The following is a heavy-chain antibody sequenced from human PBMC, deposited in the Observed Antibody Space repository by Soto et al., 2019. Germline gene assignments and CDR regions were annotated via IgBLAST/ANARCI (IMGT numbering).Heavy chain of an antibody. J-gene: IGHJ4*02. CDR3: AKSPAQYCSGGSCYLDY. CDR1: GFTFSSDA. CDR2: ISGSGGST. D-gene: IGHD2-15*01. V-gene: IGHV3-23*01. Sequence: EVQLLESGGGLVQPGGSLRLSCAASGFTFSSDAMSWVRQAPGKGLEWVSAISGSGGSTYYADSVKGRFTISRDNSKNTLYLQMNSLRAEDTAVYYCAKSPAQYCSGGSCYLDYWGQGTLVTVSS.